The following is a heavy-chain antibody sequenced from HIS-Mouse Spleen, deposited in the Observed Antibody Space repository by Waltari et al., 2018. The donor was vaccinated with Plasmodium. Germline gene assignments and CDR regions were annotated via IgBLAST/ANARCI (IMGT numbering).Heavy chain of an antibody. V-gene: IGHV3-73*01. Sequence: EVQLVESGGGLVQPGGSLKLSCAAAGFTFGGSARNWVRQASGKGLEWVGRIRSKANSYATAYAASVKGRFTISRDDSKNTAYLQMNSLKTEDTAVYYCTRLSLEAKESNWGQGTLVTVSS. CDR1: GFTFGGSA. CDR2: IRSKANSYAT. CDR3: TRLSLEAKESN. J-gene: IGHJ4*02.